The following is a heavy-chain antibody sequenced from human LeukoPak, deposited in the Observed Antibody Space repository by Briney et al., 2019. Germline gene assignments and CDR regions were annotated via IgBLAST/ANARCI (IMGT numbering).Heavy chain of an antibody. Sequence: SETLSLTCAVYGGSFSGYYWSWIRQPPGKGLEWIGEINHSGSTNYNPSLKSRVTISVDTSKNQFSLKLSSVTAADTAVYYCVRGSGYSYGYWFDPWGQGTLVTVSS. D-gene: IGHD5-18*01. CDR2: INHSGST. J-gene: IGHJ5*02. CDR1: GGSFSGYY. CDR3: VRGSGYSYGYWFDP. V-gene: IGHV4-34*01.